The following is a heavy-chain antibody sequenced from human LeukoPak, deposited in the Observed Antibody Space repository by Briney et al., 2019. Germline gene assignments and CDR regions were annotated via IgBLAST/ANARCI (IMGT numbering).Heavy chain of an antibody. CDR1: GGSISSSNW. CDR3: ARDPGYSSGLEGDY. Sequence: SGTLSLTCAVSGGSISSSNWWSWVRQPPGKGLEWLGEIYHSGSTNYNPSLKSRVTISVDKSRNQFSLKLSSVTAADTAVYYCARDPGYSSGLEGDYWGQGTLVTVSS. CDR2: IYHSGST. D-gene: IGHD6-19*01. J-gene: IGHJ4*02. V-gene: IGHV4-4*02.